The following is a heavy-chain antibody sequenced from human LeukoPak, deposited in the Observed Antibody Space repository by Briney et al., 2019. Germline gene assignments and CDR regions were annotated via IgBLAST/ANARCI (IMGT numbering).Heavy chain of an antibody. CDR3: ACAGYSSSWFYYGMDV. CDR1: GGTFSSYA. Sequence: ASVKVSCKASGGTFSSYAISWVRQAPGQGLEWMGGIIPSFGTANYAQKFQGRVTITADESTSTAYMELSSLRSDDTAVYYCACAGYSSSWFYYGMDVWGKGTTVTVSS. D-gene: IGHD6-13*01. V-gene: IGHV1-69*01. J-gene: IGHJ6*04. CDR2: IIPSFGTA.